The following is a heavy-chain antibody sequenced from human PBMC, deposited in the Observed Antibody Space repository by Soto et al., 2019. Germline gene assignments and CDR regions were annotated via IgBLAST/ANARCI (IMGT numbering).Heavy chain of an antibody. CDR1: GFTFSNAW. J-gene: IGHJ4*02. D-gene: IGHD4-17*01. CDR2: IKSKTDGGTT. Sequence: GGSLRLSCAASGFTFSNAWMSWVRQAPGKGLEWVGRIKSKTDGGTTDYAAPVKGRFTISRDDSKNTLYLQMNSLKTEDTAVYYCTSQVGPIYDYGGEIDYWGQGTLVTVSA. CDR3: TSQVGPIYDYGGEIDY. V-gene: IGHV3-15*01.